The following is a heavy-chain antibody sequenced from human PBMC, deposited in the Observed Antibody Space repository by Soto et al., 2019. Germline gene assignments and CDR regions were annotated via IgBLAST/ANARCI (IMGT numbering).Heavy chain of an antibody. CDR3: ARDDSSGYYYSDY. D-gene: IGHD3-22*01. Sequence: QVQLVQSGAEVKKPGSSVKVSCKASGGTFSSYTISWVRQAPGQGLEWMGRIIPILGIANYAQKFQGRVTITADESTSTAYMELSSLRSEDTAVYYCARDDSSGYYYSDYWGQGTLVTVSS. CDR2: IIPILGIA. V-gene: IGHV1-69*08. J-gene: IGHJ4*02. CDR1: GGTFSSYT.